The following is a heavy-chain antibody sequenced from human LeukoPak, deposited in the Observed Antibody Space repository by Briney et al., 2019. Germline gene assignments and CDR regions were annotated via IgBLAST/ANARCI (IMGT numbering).Heavy chain of an antibody. CDR2: INPNSGGT. CDR3: ARALHYYYYMDV. Sequence: ASVKVSCKASGYTFTGYYMHWVRQAPGQGLEWMGWINPNSGGTNYAQKFQGRVTMTRDTSVSTAYMELSRLRSDDTAVYYCARALHYYYYMDVWGKGTTVTVSS. V-gene: IGHV1-2*02. CDR1: GYTFTGYY. J-gene: IGHJ6*03.